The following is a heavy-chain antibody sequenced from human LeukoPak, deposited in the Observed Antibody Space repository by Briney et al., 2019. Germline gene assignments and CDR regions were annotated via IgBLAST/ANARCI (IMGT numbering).Heavy chain of an antibody. CDR3: ASEREYCSSTSCHYYFDY. Sequence: GGSLRLSCAASGFTFSSYWMGWVRQAPGKGLEWVANIKQDGSEKYYVDSVKGRFTISRDNAKNSLYLQMNSLRAEDTAVYYCASEREYCSSTSCHYYFDYWGQGTLVTVSS. D-gene: IGHD2-2*01. CDR1: GFTFSSYW. V-gene: IGHV3-7*01. J-gene: IGHJ4*02. CDR2: IKQDGSEK.